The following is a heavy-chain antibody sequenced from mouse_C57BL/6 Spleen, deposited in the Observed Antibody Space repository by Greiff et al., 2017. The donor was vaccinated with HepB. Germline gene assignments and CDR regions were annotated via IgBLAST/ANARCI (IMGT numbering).Heavy chain of an antibody. CDR2: INPNNGGT. Sequence: EVQLKQSGPELVKPGASVKISCKASGYTFTDYYMNWVKQSHGKSLEWIGDINPNNGGTSYNQKFKGKATLTVDKSSSTAYMELRSLTSEDSAVYYCARFDYDGGYAMDYWGQGTSVTVSS. CDR1: GYTFTDYY. CDR3: ARFDYDGGYAMDY. D-gene: IGHD2-4*01. J-gene: IGHJ4*01. V-gene: IGHV1-26*01.